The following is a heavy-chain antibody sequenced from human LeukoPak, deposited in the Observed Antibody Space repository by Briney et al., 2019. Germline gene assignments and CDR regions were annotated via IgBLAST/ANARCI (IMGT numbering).Heavy chain of an antibody. Sequence: GGSLRLSCAASGFTFGDYYMSWIRQAPGKGLEWVSSISSSSSYIYYADSVKGRFTISRDNAKNSLYLQMNSLRAEDTAVYYCARDGFRVVITFDYWGQGTLVTVSS. CDR1: GFTFGDYY. CDR2: ISSSSSYI. J-gene: IGHJ4*02. V-gene: IGHV3-11*06. CDR3: ARDGFRVVITFDY. D-gene: IGHD3-3*01.